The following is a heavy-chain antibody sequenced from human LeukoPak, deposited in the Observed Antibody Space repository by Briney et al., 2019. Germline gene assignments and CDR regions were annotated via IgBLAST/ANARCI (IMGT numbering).Heavy chain of an antibody. Sequence: PGGPLTLSCAASGFTFSTYVMNWFRQAPGKGLEWVSTISVGAEYIFYADSVKGRFTISRDDSNNALYLQMHSLRAEDTALYYCASGPPFLKYFEYWGQGTVVTVSS. CDR3: ASGPPFLKYFEY. D-gene: IGHD3-3*01. V-gene: IGHV3-23*01. CDR2: ISVGAEYI. CDR1: GFTFSTYV. J-gene: IGHJ4*02.